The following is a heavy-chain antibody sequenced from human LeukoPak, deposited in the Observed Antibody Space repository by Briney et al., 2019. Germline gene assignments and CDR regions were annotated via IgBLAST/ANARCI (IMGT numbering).Heavy chain of an antibody. CDR2: IKSKTDGGTT. D-gene: IGHD3-9*01. CDR3: TPSSYYDILTGYYFPPATY. J-gene: IGHJ4*02. Sequence: PGGSLRLSCAASRFTFSNAWMSWVRQAPGKGLEWVGRIKSKTDGGTTDYAAPVKGRFTISRDDSKNTLYLQMNSLKTEDTAVYYCTPSSYYDILTGYYFPPATYWGQETLVTVSS. V-gene: IGHV3-15*01. CDR1: RFTFSNAW.